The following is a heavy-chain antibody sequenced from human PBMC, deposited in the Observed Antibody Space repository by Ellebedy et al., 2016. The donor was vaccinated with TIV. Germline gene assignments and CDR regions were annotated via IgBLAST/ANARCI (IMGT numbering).Heavy chain of an antibody. Sequence: AASVKVSCKASSYTFTNYGLTWVRQPPGQGLEWMGWISGYNGNTNYAQKLQGRVTMTTETSTSTAYMELRSLRSDDTAVYYCARGSFGYASYYFDYWGQGTLVTVSS. CDR3: ARGSFGYASYYFDY. CDR2: ISGYNGNT. J-gene: IGHJ4*02. D-gene: IGHD5-12*01. CDR1: SYTFTNYG. V-gene: IGHV1-18*01.